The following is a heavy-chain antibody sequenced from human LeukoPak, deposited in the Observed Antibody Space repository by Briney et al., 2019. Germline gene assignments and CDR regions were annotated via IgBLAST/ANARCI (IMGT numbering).Heavy chain of an antibody. CDR3: AKVTLTGYYHDAFDI. CDR2: ISWNSGSI. J-gene: IGHJ3*02. CDR1: GFTFDDYA. V-gene: IGHV3-9*01. D-gene: IGHD3-9*01. Sequence: GRSLRLSCAASGFTFDDYAMHWVRQAPGKGLEWVSGISWNSGSIGYADSVKGRFTISRDNAKNSLYLQMNSLRAEDTALYYCAKVTLTGYYHDAFDIWGQGTMVTVSS.